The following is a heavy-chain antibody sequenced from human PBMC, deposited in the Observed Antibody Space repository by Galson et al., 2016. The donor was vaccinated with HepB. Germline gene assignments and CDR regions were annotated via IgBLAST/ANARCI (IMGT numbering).Heavy chain of an antibody. CDR2: IFTGGNT. V-gene: IGHV3-53*01. CDR1: EFTVSGNY. Sequence: SLRLSCAGSEFTVSGNYMSWVRQAPGKGLEWVSVIFTGGNTNYGDSVKGRFTISRDNSKNIVYLQMNSLRAEDTAVYYCATDHALSRYFDLWGRGTLVTVSS. J-gene: IGHJ2*01. CDR3: ATDHALSRYFDL. D-gene: IGHD2-2*01.